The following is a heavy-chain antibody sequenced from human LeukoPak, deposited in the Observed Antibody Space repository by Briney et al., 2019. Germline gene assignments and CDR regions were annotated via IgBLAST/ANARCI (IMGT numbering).Heavy chain of an antibody. CDR2: INPSGGST. CDR1: GYTFTSYY. D-gene: IGHD3-3*01. V-gene: IGHV1-46*01. Sequence: ASVKVSCKASGYTFTSYYMHWVRQAPGQGLEWMGIINPSGGSTSYAQKFQGRVTMTRDMSTSTVYMELSSLRSEDTAVYYCARVPYDFWSRYSTFDYWGQGTLVTVSS. J-gene: IGHJ4*02. CDR3: ARVPYDFWSRYSTFDY.